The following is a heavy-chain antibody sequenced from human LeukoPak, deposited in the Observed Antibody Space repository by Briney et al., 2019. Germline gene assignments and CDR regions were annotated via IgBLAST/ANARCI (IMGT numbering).Heavy chain of an antibody. J-gene: IGHJ6*03. V-gene: IGHV3-74*01. CDR2: INSDGGTT. CDR3: AKEGLSSPPQSYFWSGYYYYYYYMDV. D-gene: IGHD3-3*01. CDR1: GFTFGTYW. Sequence: GGSLRLSCGASGFTFGTYWMHWVRQAPGKGLVWVSGINSDGGTTTYADSVKGRFTISRDNSKNTLYLQMNSLRAEDTAVYYCAKEGLSSPPQSYFWSGYYYYYYYMDVWGKGTTVTVSS.